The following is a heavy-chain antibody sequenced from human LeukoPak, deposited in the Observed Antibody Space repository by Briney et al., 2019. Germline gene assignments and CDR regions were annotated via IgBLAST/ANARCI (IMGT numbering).Heavy chain of an antibody. CDR3: AREISAGGFDY. Sequence: GGSLRLSCAASGFTFSDYSMNWVRQAPGRGLEWVSSIGGSSRSGFYADSMKGRFTISRDNTRNSLYLQMNSLRAGDTAVYYCAREISAGGFDYWGQGTLVAVSS. CDR1: GFTFSDYS. CDR2: IGGSSRSG. D-gene: IGHD6-13*01. J-gene: IGHJ4*02. V-gene: IGHV3-21*01.